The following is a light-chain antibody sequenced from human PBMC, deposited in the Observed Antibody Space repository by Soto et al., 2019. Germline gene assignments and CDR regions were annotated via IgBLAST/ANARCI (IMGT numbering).Light chain of an antibody. CDR1: SSDVGGYNY. Sequence: QSALTQPASVSGSPGQSIAISCTGTSSDVGGYNYVSWYQQRPGKAPKLIIYDVYYRPSGVSDRFSGSKSGNTASLIISGLQAEDEGEYYCNSYTGGSTHVVFGGGTKLTVL. J-gene: IGLJ2*01. V-gene: IGLV2-14*01. CDR2: DVY. CDR3: NSYTGGSTHVV.